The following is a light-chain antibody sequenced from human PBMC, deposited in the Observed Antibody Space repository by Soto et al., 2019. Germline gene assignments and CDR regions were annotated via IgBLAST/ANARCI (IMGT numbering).Light chain of an antibody. CDR3: QQYGSSPKT. Sequence: TQSPSTLSASVGDRVTITCRASQSISSWLAWYQQRPGQAPRLLIYGASSRATGIPDRFSGSGSGTDFTLTISRLEPEDFAVYYCQQYGSSPKTFGQGTKVDI. CDR2: GAS. J-gene: IGKJ1*01. CDR1: QSISSW. V-gene: IGKV3-20*01.